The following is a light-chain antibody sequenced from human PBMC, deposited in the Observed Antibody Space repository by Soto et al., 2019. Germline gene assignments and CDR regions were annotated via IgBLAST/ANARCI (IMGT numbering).Light chain of an antibody. J-gene: IGKJ1*01. Sequence: DIQMTQSPSTLSASVGDRVTITCRASQSISSWLAWYQQKPGKAPKLLIYKASSLESGVPSRFSGSGSGTEFILTISSLQPDDVATYYCQQYSGYSRTFGQGTKVEI. V-gene: IGKV1-5*03. CDR2: KAS. CDR3: QQYSGYSRT. CDR1: QSISSW.